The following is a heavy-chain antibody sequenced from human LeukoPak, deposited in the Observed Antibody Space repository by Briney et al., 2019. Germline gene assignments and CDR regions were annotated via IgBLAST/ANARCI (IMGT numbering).Heavy chain of an antibody. CDR1: GFTFSSYG. V-gene: IGHV3-30*02. CDR3: VKPQDTGYSSGWNYYYYMDV. Sequence: GGSLRLSCAASGFTFSSYGMHWVRQAPGKGLEWVAFIRYDGSNKYYADSVKGRFTISRDNSKNTLYLQMNSLRAEDTAVYYCVKPQDTGYSSGWNYYYYMDVWGKGTTVTVSS. CDR2: IRYDGSNK. D-gene: IGHD6-19*01. J-gene: IGHJ6*03.